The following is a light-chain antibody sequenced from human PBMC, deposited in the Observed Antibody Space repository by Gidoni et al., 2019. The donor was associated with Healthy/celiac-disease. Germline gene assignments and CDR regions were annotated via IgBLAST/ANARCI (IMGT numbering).Light chain of an antibody. CDR1: QSISSY. CDR3: QHSYSTPT. V-gene: IGKV1-39*01. Sequence: DIQMTQSPSSLSASVGDRVTITCRASQSISSYFNCYKQKPGKAPKLLIYAASSFQSGVPSRFSGSGSVSDFTLTIISLQPEDFATYYCQHSYSTPTFGQGTKVEIK. CDR2: AAS. J-gene: IGKJ1*01.